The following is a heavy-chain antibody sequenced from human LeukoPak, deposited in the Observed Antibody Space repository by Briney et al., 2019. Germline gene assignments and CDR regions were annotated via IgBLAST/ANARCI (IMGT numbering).Heavy chain of an antibody. D-gene: IGHD3/OR15-3a*01. J-gene: IGHJ4*02. CDR1: GFPLSASGVG. CDR3: AHRRDSNHQLVY. CDR2: IYWDDDK. Sequence: ESGPTLVKPTQTLTLTCTFSGFPLSASGVGVGWIRQPPGKALEWLALIYWDDDKRYSPSLKSRLTITKDTSKNQVVLTMTNMDPVDTATYYCAHRRDSNHQLVYWGQGTLVTVSS. V-gene: IGHV2-5*02.